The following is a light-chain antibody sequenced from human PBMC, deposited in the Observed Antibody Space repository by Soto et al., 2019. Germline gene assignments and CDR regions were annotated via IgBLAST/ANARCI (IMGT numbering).Light chain of an antibody. V-gene: IGLV4-69*01. CDR2: INSDGSH. J-gene: IGLJ3*02. CDR3: QTWATGFHWV. CDR1: SGHSSSA. Sequence: QLVLTQSPSASASLGASVKLTCTLSSGHSSSAIAWHQQQPEKGPRYLMKINSDGSHSKGDGIPDRFSGSSSGAERHLTISSLQSEDEADYYCQTWATGFHWVFGGGTKVTVL.